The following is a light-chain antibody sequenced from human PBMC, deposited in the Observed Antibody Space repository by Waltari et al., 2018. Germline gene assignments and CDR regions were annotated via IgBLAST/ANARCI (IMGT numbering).Light chain of an antibody. J-gene: IGKJ5*01. Sequence: DIQMPQSPSSLSASVGDRVTITCRASQSISSYLTWYQQKPGKAPKLLIYAASSLQSGVPSRFSGSGSGTDFTLTISSLQPEDFATYYCQQSYSTLRVTFGQGTRLEIK. CDR1: QSISSY. CDR3: QQSYSTLRVT. CDR2: AAS. V-gene: IGKV1-39*01.